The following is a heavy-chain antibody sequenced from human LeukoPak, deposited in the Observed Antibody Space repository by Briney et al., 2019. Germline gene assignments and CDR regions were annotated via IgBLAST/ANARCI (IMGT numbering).Heavy chain of an antibody. CDR3: ARERYYDILTGYYYYYYMDV. D-gene: IGHD3-9*01. J-gene: IGHJ6*03. CDR1: GGSISSSSYY. V-gene: IGHV4-39*07. Sequence: PSETLSLTCTVSGGSISSSSYYWGWIRQPPGKGLEWIGSIYYSGSTYYNPPLKSRVTISVDTSKNQFSLKLSSVTAADTAVYYCARERYYDILTGYYYYYYMDVWGKGTTVTVSS. CDR2: IYYSGST.